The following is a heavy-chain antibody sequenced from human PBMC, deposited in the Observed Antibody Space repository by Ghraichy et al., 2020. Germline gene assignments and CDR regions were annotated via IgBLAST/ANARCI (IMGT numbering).Heavy chain of an antibody. CDR2: IYHSGDT. Sequence: SQTLSLTCTVSGYSISSGYYWGWIRQPPGRGLEWIGSIYHSGDTYYNPSLKSRVTISIDTPKNQLSLKLNSVTAADTAMYYCARGVTNWKGAFDIWGQGTMVTVSS. V-gene: IGHV4-38-2*02. CDR1: GYSISSGYY. D-gene: IGHD1-1*01. CDR3: ARGVTNWKGAFDI. J-gene: IGHJ3*02.